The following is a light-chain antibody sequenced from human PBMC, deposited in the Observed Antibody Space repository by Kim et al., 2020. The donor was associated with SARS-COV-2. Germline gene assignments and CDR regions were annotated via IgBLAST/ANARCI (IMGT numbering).Light chain of an antibody. CDR3: AAWDDSLNTVV. CDR2: YDD. J-gene: IGLJ2*01. V-gene: IGLV1-36*01. Sequence: QGVTISCSGSRSNIGNNAVTWYQQLPGKAPKLLIYYDDLRPSGVSDRFSGSKSGTSNSLAISGLQSEDEGDYFCAAWDDSLNTVVFGGGTQLTVL. CDR1: RSNIGNNA.